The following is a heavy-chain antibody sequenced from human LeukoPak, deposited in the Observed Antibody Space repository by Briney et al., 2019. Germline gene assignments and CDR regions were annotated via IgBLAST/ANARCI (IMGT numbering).Heavy chain of an antibody. V-gene: IGHV3-9*01. Sequence: AGGSLRLSCAASGFTFDDYAMPWVRQAPGKGLEWVSGISWNSGSIGYADSVKGRFTISRDNAKNSLYLQMNSLRAEDTALYYCAKASGSSLYYYGMDVWGQGTTVTVSS. CDR2: ISWNSGSI. D-gene: IGHD6-13*01. J-gene: IGHJ6*02. CDR3: AKASGSSLYYYGMDV. CDR1: GFTFDDYA.